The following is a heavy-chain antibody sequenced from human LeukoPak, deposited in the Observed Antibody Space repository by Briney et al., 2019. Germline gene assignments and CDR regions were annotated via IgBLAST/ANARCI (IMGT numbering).Heavy chain of an antibody. D-gene: IGHD3-3*01. CDR1: GYTFTGYY. Sequence: ASVKVSCKASGYTFTGYYMHWVRQAPGQGLEWMGWINPNSGGTNYAQKFQGRVTMTRDTSISTAYMELSRLRSDDTAVYYCAILGEGVFGSGSEDYFDYWGQGTLVTVSS. CDR3: AILGEGVFGSGSEDYFDY. CDR2: INPNSGGT. J-gene: IGHJ4*02. V-gene: IGHV1-2*02.